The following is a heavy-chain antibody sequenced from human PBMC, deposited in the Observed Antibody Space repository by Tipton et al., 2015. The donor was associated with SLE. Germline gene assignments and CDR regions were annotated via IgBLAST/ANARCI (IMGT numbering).Heavy chain of an antibody. D-gene: IGHD3-10*01. CDR1: GGPISSYY. CDR3: ARVRGRGYFQH. Sequence: TLSLTCTVSGGPISSYYWSWIRQPPGKGLEWIGYIYYSGSTNYNPSLKSRVTISVDTSKNQFSLKLSSVTAADTAVYYCARVRGRGYFQHWGQGTLVTVSS. CDR2: IYYSGST. J-gene: IGHJ1*01. V-gene: IGHV4-59*01.